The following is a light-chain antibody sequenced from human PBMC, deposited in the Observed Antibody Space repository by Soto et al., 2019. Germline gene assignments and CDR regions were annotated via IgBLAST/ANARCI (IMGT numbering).Light chain of an antibody. CDR2: VAS. V-gene: IGKV1D-12*01. CDR1: QDISSW. CDR3: QQAHSFPIS. Sequence: DIQMTQSPSSVSASVGDRVTITCRASQDISSWLAWYQQKAGKAPKLLNYVASSLQSGVPSRFSGSGSGTDFTLTINSLQPEDFATYYCQQAHSFPISFGQGTRLEIK. J-gene: IGKJ5*01.